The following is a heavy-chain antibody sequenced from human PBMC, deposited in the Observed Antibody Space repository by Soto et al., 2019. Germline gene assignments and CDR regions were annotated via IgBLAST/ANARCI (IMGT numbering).Heavy chain of an antibody. CDR3: ARVRGTNIASAATSWDY. CDR1: DDSISSYY. D-gene: IGHD6-13*01. Sequence: QVQLQESGPGLVKPSETLSLTCTVSDDSISSYYWSWIRQPPGKGLEWIGYISYSGKTNYNPSLKSRVTFSADTSKNQFSLKLSSVTAADTAIYYCARVRGTNIASAATSWDYWGQGTLVTVSS. J-gene: IGHJ4*02. V-gene: IGHV4-59*01. CDR2: ISYSGKT.